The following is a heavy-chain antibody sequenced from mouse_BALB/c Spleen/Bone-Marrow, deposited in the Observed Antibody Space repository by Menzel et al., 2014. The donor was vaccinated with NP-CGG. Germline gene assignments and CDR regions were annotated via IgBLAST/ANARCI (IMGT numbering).Heavy chain of an antibody. CDR2: IDPANGNT. CDR1: GLNIKDTY. V-gene: IGHV14-3*02. CDR3: ASYRYGWYFDV. Sequence: EVKLMESGAELGKLGASVKLSCTASGLNIKDTYMHWVKQRPEQGLEWIGRIDPANGNTKYDPKFQGKATITADTSSNTAHLQLNSLASEDTAVYYCASYRYGWYFDVWGAGTTVTVSS. D-gene: IGHD2-12*01. J-gene: IGHJ1*01.